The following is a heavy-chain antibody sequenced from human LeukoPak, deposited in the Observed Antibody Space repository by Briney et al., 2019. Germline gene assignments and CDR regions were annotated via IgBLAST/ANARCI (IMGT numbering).Heavy chain of an antibody. Sequence: SETLSLTCTVSGGSISSYYWSWIRQPPGKGLEWTGYIYYSGSTNYNPSLKSRVTISVDTSKNQFSLKLSSVTAADTAVYYCARTILTGWSPFDYWGQGTLVTVSS. V-gene: IGHV4-59*01. CDR2: IYYSGST. J-gene: IGHJ4*02. D-gene: IGHD3-9*01. CDR3: ARTILTGWSPFDY. CDR1: GGSISSYY.